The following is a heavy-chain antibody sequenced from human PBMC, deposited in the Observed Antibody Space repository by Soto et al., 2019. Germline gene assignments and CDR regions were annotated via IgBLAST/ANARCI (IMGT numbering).Heavy chain of an antibody. CDR3: ARDSYSSSWSPTPGY. D-gene: IGHD6-13*01. Sequence: GGSLRLSCAASGFTFSSYSTNWVRQAPGKGLEWVSSISSSSSYIYYADSVKGRFTISRDNAKNSLYLQMNSLRAEDTAVYYCARDSYSSSWSPTPGYWGQGTLVTVSS. V-gene: IGHV3-21*01. CDR2: ISSSSSYI. CDR1: GFTFSSYS. J-gene: IGHJ4*02.